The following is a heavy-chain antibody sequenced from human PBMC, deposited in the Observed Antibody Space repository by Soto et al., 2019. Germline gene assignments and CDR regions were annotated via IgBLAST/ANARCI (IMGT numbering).Heavy chain of an antibody. J-gene: IGHJ4*02. Sequence: PGGSLRLSCAASGFTSSSYVMNGVRQAPGKGLEWVSYISSSSSTIYYADSVKGRFTISRDNAKNSLYLQMNSLRDEDTAVYYCARGYDYVWGSYRSFDYWGQGTLVTVSS. V-gene: IGHV3-48*02. CDR1: GFTSSSYV. CDR3: ARGYDYVWGSYRSFDY. CDR2: ISSSSSTI. D-gene: IGHD3-16*02.